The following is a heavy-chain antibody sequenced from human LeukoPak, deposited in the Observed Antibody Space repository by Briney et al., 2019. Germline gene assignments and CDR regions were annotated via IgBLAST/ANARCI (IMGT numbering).Heavy chain of an antibody. Sequence: PGGSLRLSCAASGFTFSSYSMNWVRQAPGKGLEWVSYISSSSSTIYYADSVKGRFTISRDNAKNSLYLQMNSLRAEDTAVYYCARADSPIIIAAAGMRYHDAFDIWGQGTMVTVSS. CDR3: ARADSPIIIAAAGMRYHDAFDI. D-gene: IGHD6-13*01. J-gene: IGHJ3*02. V-gene: IGHV3-48*01. CDR1: GFTFSSYS. CDR2: ISSSSSTI.